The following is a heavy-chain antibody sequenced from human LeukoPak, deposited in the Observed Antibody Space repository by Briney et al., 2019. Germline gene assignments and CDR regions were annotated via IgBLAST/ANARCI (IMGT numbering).Heavy chain of an antibody. CDR1: GFTFSNYG. D-gene: IGHD2-21*01. CDR2: VSGGGDRT. J-gene: IGHJ3*02. V-gene: IGHV3-23*01. Sequence: PGGSLRLSCAASGFTFSNYGFSNYGMGWVRQTPGKGLDWVSSVSGGGDRTYYADSVKGRFTISRDNSKNTLYLQMNSLRAEDTAVYYCAKFRGDTWGAFEIWGQGTVVTVSA. CDR3: AKFRGDTWGAFEI.